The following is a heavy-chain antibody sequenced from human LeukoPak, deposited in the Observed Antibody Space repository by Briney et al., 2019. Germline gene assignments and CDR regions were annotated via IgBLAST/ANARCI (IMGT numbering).Heavy chain of an antibody. Sequence: GGSLRLSCAASGNYWMHWVRQAPGKGLVWVSHINSDGSWTSYADSVKGRFTISKDNAKNTVYLQMNSLRAEDTAVYYCAVVTTGVEFDPWGQGTLVTVSS. V-gene: IGHV3-74*01. D-gene: IGHD2-21*02. J-gene: IGHJ5*02. CDR2: INSDGSWT. CDR3: AVVTTGVEFDP. CDR1: GNYW.